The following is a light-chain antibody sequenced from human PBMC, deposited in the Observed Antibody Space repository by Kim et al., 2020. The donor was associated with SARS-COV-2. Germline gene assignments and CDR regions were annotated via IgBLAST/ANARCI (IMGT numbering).Light chain of an antibody. J-gene: IGLJ1*01. CDR3: CSYAGSYTNYV. CDR2: DVS. CDR1: SSDVGVYNY. V-gene: IGLV2-11*01. Sequence: QSVTISCTGTSSDVGVYNYVSWYQQHTGKAPKLMIYDVSKRPSGVPDRFSGSKSGNTASLTISGLQAEDEADYYCCSYAGSYTNYVFGTGTKVTVL.